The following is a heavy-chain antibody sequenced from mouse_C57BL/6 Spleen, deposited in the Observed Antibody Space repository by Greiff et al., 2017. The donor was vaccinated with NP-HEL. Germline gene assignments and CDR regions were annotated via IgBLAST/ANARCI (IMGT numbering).Heavy chain of an antibody. J-gene: IGHJ2*01. D-gene: IGHD4-1*02. CDR3: TPLNWEDY. V-gene: IGHV6-3*01. CDR1: GFTFSNYW. CDR2: IRLKSDNYAT. Sequence: EVKVEESGGGLVQPGGSMKLSCVASGFTFSNYWMNWVRQSPEKGLEWVAQIRLKSDNYATHYAESVKGRFTISRDDSKSSVYLQMNNLRAEDTGIYYCTPLNWEDYWGQGTTLTVSS.